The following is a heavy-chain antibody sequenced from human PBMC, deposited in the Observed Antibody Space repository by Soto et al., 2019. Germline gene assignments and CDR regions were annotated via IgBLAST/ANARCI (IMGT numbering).Heavy chain of an antibody. CDR3: ARDLLNYDILTGYYKSPDDAFDI. V-gene: IGHV1-69*01. D-gene: IGHD3-9*01. CDR2: IIPIFGTA. CDR1: GGTFSSYA. J-gene: IGHJ3*02. Sequence: QVQLVQSGAEVKKPGSSVKVSCKASGGTFSSYAISWVRQAPGQGLEWTGGIIPIFGTANYAQKFQGRVTITADESTSTAYMELSSLRSEDTAVYYCARDLLNYDILTGYYKSPDDAFDIWGQGTMVTVSS.